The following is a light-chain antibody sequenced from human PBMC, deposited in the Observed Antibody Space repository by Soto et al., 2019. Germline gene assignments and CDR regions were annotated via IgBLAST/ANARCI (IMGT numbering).Light chain of an antibody. CDR2: DVS. CDR1: SSDVGGYNY. J-gene: IGLJ1*01. V-gene: IGLV2-14*01. Sequence: QSALTQPASVSGSPGQSITISCTGTSSDVGGYNYVSWYQQHPGKAPKFMIYDVSNRPSGVSNRFSGSKSGNTASLTISGLQDEDEADYYCRSYTTSNTRQIVFGTGTKLTVL. CDR3: RSYTTSNTRQIV.